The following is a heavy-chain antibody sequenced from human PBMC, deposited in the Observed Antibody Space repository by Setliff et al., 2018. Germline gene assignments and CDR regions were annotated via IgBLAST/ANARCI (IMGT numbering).Heavy chain of an antibody. CDR1: GYNFASYW. D-gene: IGHD6-19*01. V-gene: IGHV5-51*01. Sequence: PGESLKISCKGSGYNFASYWIAWVRQMPGKGLEWMGIIYPDDSDTRYSPSFQGQVTISADKSISTAYLQWSSLKASDTAMYYCARQIGSSLSHFYYYMGVWGKGTTVTVSS. J-gene: IGHJ6*03. CDR3: ARQIGSSLSHFYYYMGV. CDR2: IYPDDSDT.